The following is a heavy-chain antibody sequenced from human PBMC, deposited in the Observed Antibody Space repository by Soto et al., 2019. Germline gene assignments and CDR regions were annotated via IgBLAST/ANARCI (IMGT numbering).Heavy chain of an antibody. CDR1: GFIFRTYG. CDR3: GRAIGRGIIPD. CDR2: IYSSGTFI. V-gene: IGHV3-21*01. Sequence: EVQLVESGGGLVKPGGSLRLSCTASGFIFRTYGMTWVRQAPGKGLEWVSSIYSSGTFIYYADSVKGRFTISRDDAKNSLFLQMNSLRAEDTAIYYCGRAIGRGIIPDLGQGTLVTVSS. D-gene: IGHD3-10*01. J-gene: IGHJ4*02.